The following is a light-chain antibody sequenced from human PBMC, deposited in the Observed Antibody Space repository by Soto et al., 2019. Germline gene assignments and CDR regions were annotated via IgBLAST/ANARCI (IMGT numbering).Light chain of an antibody. CDR1: QSISRW. Sequence: DIQMTQSPSTLSAIVGDRVTITCRASQSISRWLVWYQQRPGKAPKLLIFDASNLESGVPSRFSGGGSGTEFTLTISSLQTDDFATYYCQQYNSYLYTFGQGTKLEIK. V-gene: IGKV1-5*01. CDR2: DAS. J-gene: IGKJ2*01. CDR3: QQYNSYLYT.